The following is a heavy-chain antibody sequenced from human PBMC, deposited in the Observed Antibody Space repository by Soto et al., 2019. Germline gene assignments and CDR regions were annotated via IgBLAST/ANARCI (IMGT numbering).Heavy chain of an antibody. D-gene: IGHD3-22*01. CDR2: IYWDDDK. V-gene: IGHV2-5*02. Sequence: QITLKESGPTLVKPTQTLTVTCTFSGFSLSTSGAGVGWIRQPPGKALEWLALIYWDDDKRYSPSLKNRLSITXXTXNIXVVLTMTDMDPVDTATYFCVHSYHNGSAYYYLFDYWGQGTLVPVSS. CDR3: VHSYHNGSAYYYLFDY. J-gene: IGHJ4*02. CDR1: GFSLSTSGAG.